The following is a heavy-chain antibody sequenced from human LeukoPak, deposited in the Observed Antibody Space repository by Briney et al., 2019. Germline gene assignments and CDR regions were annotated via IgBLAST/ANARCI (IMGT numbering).Heavy chain of an antibody. CDR3: TTRGGSFSIFDY. V-gene: IGHV3-15*01. Sequence: GGSLRLSCAASGFTFSDAWMSWVRQAPGKGLEWVGRIKSKTDGGSTDYAAPVKGRFTISRDDSKNTLYLQMNSLKTEDTAVYYCTTRGGSFSIFDYWGQGTLVTVSS. CDR1: GFTFSDAW. CDR2: IKSKTDGGST. D-gene: IGHD1-26*01. J-gene: IGHJ4*02.